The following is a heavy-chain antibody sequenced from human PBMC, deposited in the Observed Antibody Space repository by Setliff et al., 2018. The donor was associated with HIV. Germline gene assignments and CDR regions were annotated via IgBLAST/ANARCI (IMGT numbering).Heavy chain of an antibody. CDR3: AKSYFDRSGYLGS. D-gene: IGHD3-22*01. V-gene: IGHV3-7*01. Sequence: GGSLRLSCAASGFTFSNYWMNWVRQAPGKGLEWVANIKQDGSEKYYVDSVKGRFTISRDNAKNSLYLQMNSLGAEDTAVYYCAKSYFDRSGYLGSWGQGTLVTVSS. CDR2: IKQDGSEK. CDR1: GFTFSNYW. J-gene: IGHJ5*02.